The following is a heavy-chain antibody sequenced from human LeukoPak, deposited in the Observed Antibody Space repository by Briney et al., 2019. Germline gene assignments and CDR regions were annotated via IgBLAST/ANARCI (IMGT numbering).Heavy chain of an antibody. J-gene: IGHJ3*01. CDR3: ARTSRSSAFDV. CDR2: ISSDGSST. D-gene: IGHD3-16*02. V-gene: IGHV3-74*01. CDR1: GFTFSTYW. Sequence: PGGSLRLSCAASGFTFSTYWMHWVRQAPGKGLVWVSRISSDGSSTSCADSVKGRFSISRDNAKNTVYLQMNSLRAEDTAVYYCARTSRSSAFDVWGQGTMVTVSS.